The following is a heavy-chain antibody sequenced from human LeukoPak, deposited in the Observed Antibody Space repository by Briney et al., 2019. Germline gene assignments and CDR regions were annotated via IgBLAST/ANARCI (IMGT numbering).Heavy chain of an antibody. CDR2: ISPDGSQT. CDR1: GFSLSNYW. Sequence: RTGGSLRLSCAASGFSLSNYWMHWVRQTPGKGLMWFSQISPDGSQTFYADSVKGRFTISRDNAKNTLFLQMDSLRAEDTALYYCVRSLRSADFWGQGTLVTVSS. V-gene: IGHV3-74*01. CDR3: VRSLRSADF. J-gene: IGHJ4*02.